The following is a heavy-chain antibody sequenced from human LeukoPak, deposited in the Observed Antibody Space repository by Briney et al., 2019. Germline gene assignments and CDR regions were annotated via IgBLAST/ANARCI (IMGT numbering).Heavy chain of an antibody. CDR1: GGSFSGYF. CDR3: ARGGVGDRLRN. V-gene: IGHV4-34*01. D-gene: IGHD2-21*02. CDR2: INRSGGT. J-gene: IGHJ4*02. Sequence: SETLSLTCAVYGGSFSGYFWSWIRQPPGQGLEWIGEINRSGGTNYNPSLKSRVTMSLDTSKNQFSLKLGSVTAADTALYYCARGGVGDRLRNWGQGTLVTVSS.